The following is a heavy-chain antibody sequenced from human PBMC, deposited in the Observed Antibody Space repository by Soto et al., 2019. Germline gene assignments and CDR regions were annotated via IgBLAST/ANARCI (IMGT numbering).Heavy chain of an antibody. Sequence: SETLSLTCTVSGGSISSGDYYWSWIRQPPGKGLEWIGYIYYSGSTYYNPSLKSRVTISVDTSKNQFSLKLSSVTAADTAVYYCARREGFGDSNKYYYYYGMDVWGQGTTVTVSS. CDR1: GGSISSGDYY. D-gene: IGHD3-10*01. CDR3: ARREGFGDSNKYYYYYGMDV. V-gene: IGHV4-30-4*01. J-gene: IGHJ6*01. CDR2: IYYSGST.